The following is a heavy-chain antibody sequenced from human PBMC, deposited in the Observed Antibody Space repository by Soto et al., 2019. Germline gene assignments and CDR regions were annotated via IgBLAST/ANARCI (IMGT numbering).Heavy chain of an antibody. J-gene: IGHJ6*02. V-gene: IGHV1-18*01. D-gene: IGHD3-3*01. CDR1: GYTFTSYG. CDR3: ARRGSFWGGSMPDGMDV. CDR2: ISAYNGNT. Sequence: GASVKVSCKASGYTFTSYGISWVRQAPGQRLEWMGWISAYNGNTKYSQKLQGRVTITRDTSASTAYMELSSLRSEDTAVYYCARRGSFWGGSMPDGMDVWGQGTTVTVSS.